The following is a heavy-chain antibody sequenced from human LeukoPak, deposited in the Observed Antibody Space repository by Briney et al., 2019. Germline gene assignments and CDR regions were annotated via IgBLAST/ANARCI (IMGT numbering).Heavy chain of an antibody. Sequence: PGGSLRLSCAASGFTFSSYAMSWVRQAPGQGLEWVSAISGSGGSTYYADSVKGRFTISRDNSKNTLYLQMNSLRAEDTAVYYCAKYAGPGVLVGMDVWGQGTTVTVSS. CDR3: AKYAGPGVLVGMDV. V-gene: IGHV3-23*01. CDR2: ISGSGGST. CDR1: GFTFSSYA. J-gene: IGHJ6*02. D-gene: IGHD3-3*01.